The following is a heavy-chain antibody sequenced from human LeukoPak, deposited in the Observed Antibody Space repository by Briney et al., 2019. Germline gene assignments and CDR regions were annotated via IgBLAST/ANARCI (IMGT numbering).Heavy chain of an antibody. CDR1: GFTFSSYA. CDR2: ISSRHSSHI. V-gene: IGHV3-21*04. D-gene: IGHD6-13*01. Sequence: PGGSLRLSCAASGFTFSSYAMSWVRQAPGKGLEWVASISSRHSSHIDYADSVKGRFTISRDNAKNSLYLQMNSLRVEDTALYYCVKGHLAAVVFNWFDPWGQGTLVTVSS. CDR3: VKGHLAAVVFNWFDP. J-gene: IGHJ5*02.